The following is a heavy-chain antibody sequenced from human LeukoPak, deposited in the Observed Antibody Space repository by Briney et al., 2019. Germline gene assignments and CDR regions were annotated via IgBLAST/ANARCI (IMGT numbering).Heavy chain of an antibody. CDR3: ARIEWERLGRAFDI. V-gene: IGHV3-53*01. CDR2: IYSAGAT. J-gene: IGHJ3*02. D-gene: IGHD1-26*01. Sequence: PGGSLRLSCAASGFTVSDNYMTWVRQAPGKGLEWVSSIYSAGATHYAESVKGRFTISRDNSKNTLYLQMNSLRAEDMAVYYCARIEWERLGRAFDIWGQGTTVTVSS. CDR1: GFTVSDNY.